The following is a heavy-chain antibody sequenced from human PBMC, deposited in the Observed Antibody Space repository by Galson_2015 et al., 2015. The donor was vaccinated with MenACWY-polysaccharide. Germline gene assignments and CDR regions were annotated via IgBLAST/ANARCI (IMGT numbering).Heavy chain of an antibody. CDR1: GFPFSSYA. D-gene: IGHD4-23*01. CDR3: AKTFYGGNSYGAFNI. J-gene: IGHJ3*02. CDR2: ISYDGSDK. Sequence: SLRLSCAASGFPFSSYAIHWVRQAPGKGLEWVAVISYDGSDKYYADSVKGRFTISRDNPKNTLYLQMNSLRAEDTAVYYCAKTFYGGNSYGAFNIWGQGTMVTVSS. V-gene: IGHV3-30*18.